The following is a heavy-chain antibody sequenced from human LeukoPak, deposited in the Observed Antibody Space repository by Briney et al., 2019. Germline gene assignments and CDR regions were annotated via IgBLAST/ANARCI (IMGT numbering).Heavy chain of an antibody. J-gene: IGHJ4*02. D-gene: IGHD7-27*01. CDR2: INHSGNT. CDR3: ARLAWGRLDY. Sequence: SETLSLTCTVSGDSISSYYWSWIRQPPGKGLEWIGYINHSGNTNYNPSLKSRVTISVDTSKNQFSLKLSSVTAADTAVYYCARLAWGRLDYWGQGILVTVSS. CDR1: GDSISSYY. V-gene: IGHV4-59*01.